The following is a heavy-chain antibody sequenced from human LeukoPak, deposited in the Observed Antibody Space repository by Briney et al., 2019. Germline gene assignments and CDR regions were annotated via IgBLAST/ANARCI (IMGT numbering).Heavy chain of an antibody. D-gene: IGHD2-8*01. J-gene: IGHJ4*02. Sequence: GGSLRLSCAASGFTFSSYGMHWVRQAPGKGLEWVAVISYDGSNKYHADSVKGRFTISRDNSKNTLYLQMNSLRAEDTAVYYCAKDRGTMLYDFDYGGQGTLVTVSS. CDR1: GFTFSSYG. CDR2: ISYDGSNK. CDR3: AKDRGTMLYDFDY. V-gene: IGHV3-30*18.